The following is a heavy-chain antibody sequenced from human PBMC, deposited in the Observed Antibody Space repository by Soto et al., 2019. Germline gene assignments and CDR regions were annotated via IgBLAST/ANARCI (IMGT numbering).Heavy chain of an antibody. CDR2: IDPSDSYT. CDR3: ARLADAGINYYYYGMDV. J-gene: IGHJ6*02. D-gene: IGHD6-13*01. CDR1: GYSFTSYW. V-gene: IGHV5-10-1*01. Sequence: PGESLKISCKGSGYSFTSYWISWVRQMPGKGLEWMGRIDPSDSYTNYSPSFQGHVTISADKSISTAYLQWSSLKASDTAMYYCARLADAGINYYYYGMDVWGQGTTVT.